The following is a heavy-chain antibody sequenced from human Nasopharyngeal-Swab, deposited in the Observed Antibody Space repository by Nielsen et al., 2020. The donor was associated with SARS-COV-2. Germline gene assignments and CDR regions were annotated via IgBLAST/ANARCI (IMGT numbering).Heavy chain of an antibody. CDR2: TSGSGGST. J-gene: IGHJ6*02. D-gene: IGHD6-13*01. Sequence: GESLKISCVASGFTFSSYAMSWVRQAPGKGLEWVSATSGSGGSTYYADSVKGRFTTSRDNSKNTLYLQMNSLRAEDTAVYYCARDRGGSWYDHYYYYGMDVWGQGTTVTVSS. CDR1: GFTFSSYA. CDR3: ARDRGGSWYDHYYYYGMDV. V-gene: IGHV3-23*01.